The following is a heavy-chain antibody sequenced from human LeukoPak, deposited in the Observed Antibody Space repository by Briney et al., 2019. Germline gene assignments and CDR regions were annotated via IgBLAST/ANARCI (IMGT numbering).Heavy chain of an antibody. D-gene: IGHD5-24*01. J-gene: IGHJ4*02. V-gene: IGHV3-9*01. CDR1: GFTFDDYA. CDR3: ARALEMSPDY. CDR2: ISWNSGSV. Sequence: PGGSLRLSCAASGFTFDDYAMHWVRQAPGKGLEWVSGISWNSGSVGYADSVKGRFTISRDNAKNSLYLQMNSLRAEDTAVYYCARALEMSPDYWGQGTLVTVSS.